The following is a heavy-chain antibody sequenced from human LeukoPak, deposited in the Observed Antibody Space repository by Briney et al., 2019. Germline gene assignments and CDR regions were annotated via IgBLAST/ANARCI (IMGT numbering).Heavy chain of an antibody. Sequence: GGSLRLSCAASGFTFDDYAMHWVRQAPGKGLEWVSGISWNSGSIGYADSVKGRFTISRDNAKNSLYLQMNSLRAEDTAVYYCARSQDGSGSYFYYFYIDVWGKGTTV. CDR1: GFTFDDYA. CDR2: ISWNSGSI. V-gene: IGHV3-9*01. J-gene: IGHJ6*03. CDR3: ARSQDGSGSYFYYFYIDV. D-gene: IGHD3-10*01.